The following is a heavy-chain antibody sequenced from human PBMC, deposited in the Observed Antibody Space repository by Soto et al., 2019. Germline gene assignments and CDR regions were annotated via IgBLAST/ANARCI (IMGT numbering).Heavy chain of an antibody. J-gene: IGHJ4*01. V-gene: IGHV4-28*03. D-gene: IGHD7-27*01. Sequence: PSETLSLTCAVSGYSISSSNWWGWIRQPPGKGLEWIGYIYYSGTTYYNPSLKSRVTMSVDNSGNTLFLQMHSLTAADTAIYFCAKEKGLGTGLFEFWGHGTPVTVSS. CDR2: IYYSGTT. CDR3: AKEKGLGTGLFEF. CDR1: GYSISSSNW.